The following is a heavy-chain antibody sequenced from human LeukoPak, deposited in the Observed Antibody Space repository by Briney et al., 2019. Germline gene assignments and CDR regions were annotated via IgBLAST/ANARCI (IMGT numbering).Heavy chain of an antibody. CDR1: GYTFTSYY. CDR2: INPSGGST. J-gene: IGHJ3*02. V-gene: IGHV1-46*01. Sequence: GASVKVSCKASGYTFTSYYMHWVRQAPGQGLEWMGIINPSGGSTSYAQKFQGRVTMTRDMSTSTVHMELSSLRSEDTAVYYCARGSNYCSSTSSPHDAFDIWGQGTMVTVSS. D-gene: IGHD2-2*01. CDR3: ARGSNYCSSTSSPHDAFDI.